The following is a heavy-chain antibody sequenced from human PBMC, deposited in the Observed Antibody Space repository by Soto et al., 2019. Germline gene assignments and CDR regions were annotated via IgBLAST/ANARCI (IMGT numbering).Heavy chain of an antibody. D-gene: IGHD1-20*01. J-gene: IGHJ3*01. V-gene: IGHV3-7*01. CDR2: IKEDGSGK. CDR1: GFTLKNYW. Sequence: EVQLVESGGGSVQPGGSLRLSCATSGFTLKNYWMSWVRQAPGKGLEWVANIKEDGSGKYFGDSVRGRFTVSRDNAKNSLYLQMNSLRVEDTAVYYCARGYGAFDVWGHGTMVTVSS. CDR3: ARGYGAFDV.